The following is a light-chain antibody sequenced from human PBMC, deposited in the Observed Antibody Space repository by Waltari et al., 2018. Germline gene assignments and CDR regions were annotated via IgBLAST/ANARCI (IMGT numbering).Light chain of an antibody. CDR2: GPS. V-gene: IGKV3-20*01. Sequence: EIVLTQSPGTLSLSPGERATLSCRASQSVSTTSLAWYQQKPGQAPRLLIYGPSSRATGIPDRFRGSGSGTDFTLTISRLEPEDFAVYFCQQYGISPITFGQGTRLEIK. CDR1: QSVSTTS. J-gene: IGKJ5*01. CDR3: QQYGISPIT.